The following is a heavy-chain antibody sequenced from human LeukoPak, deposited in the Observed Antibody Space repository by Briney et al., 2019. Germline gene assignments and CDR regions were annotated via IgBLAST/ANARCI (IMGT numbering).Heavy chain of an antibody. D-gene: IGHD3-22*01. CDR2: INHSGST. V-gene: IGHV4-34*01. CDR1: GGSFSGYY. J-gene: IGHJ4*02. Sequence: SETLSLTCAVYGGSFSGYYWSWIRQPPGKGLEWIGEINHSGSTNYNPSLKSRVTISADTSKNQFSLKLSSVTAADTAVYYCARPPYYYDSSGQDWGQGTLVTVSS. CDR3: ARPPYYYDSSGQD.